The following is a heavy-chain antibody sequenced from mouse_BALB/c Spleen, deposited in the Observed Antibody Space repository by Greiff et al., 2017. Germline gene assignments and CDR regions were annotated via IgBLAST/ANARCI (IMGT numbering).Heavy chain of an antibody. CDR3: ARQIYDGYYGRYFDV. D-gene: IGHD2-3*01. V-gene: IGHV1S137*01. CDR1: SYTFTDYA. J-gene: IGHJ1*01. Sequence: QVQLQQSGAELVRPGVSVKISCKGSSYTFTDYAMHWVKQSHAKSLEWIGVISTYYGDASYNQKFKGKATMTVDKSSSTAYMELARLTSEDSAIYYCARQIYDGYYGRYFDVWGAGTTVTVSS. CDR2: ISTYYGDA.